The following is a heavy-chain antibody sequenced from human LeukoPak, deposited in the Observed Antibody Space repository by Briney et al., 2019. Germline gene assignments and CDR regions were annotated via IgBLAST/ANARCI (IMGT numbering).Heavy chain of an antibody. CDR2: ISSSSTI. J-gene: IGHJ4*02. V-gene: IGHV3-48*01. D-gene: IGHD3-9*01. CDR1: GFTFSSYS. Sequence: GGSLRLSCAASGFTFSSYSMNWVRQAPGKGLEWVSYISSSSTIYYADSVKGRFTISRDNAKNSLYLQMNSLRAEDTAVYYCAREDDILTGYDYWGQGTLVTVSS. CDR3: AREDDILTGYDY.